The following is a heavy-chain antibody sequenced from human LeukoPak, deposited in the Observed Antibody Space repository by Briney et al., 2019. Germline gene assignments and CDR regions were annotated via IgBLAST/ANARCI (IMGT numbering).Heavy chain of an antibody. CDR1: GFTFSYYY. J-gene: IGHJ2*01. V-gene: IGHV3-23*01. D-gene: IGHD5-24*01. CDR2: ISGSGGNT. Sequence: GGSLRLSCAASGFTFSYYYMTWVRQAPGKGLEWVSGISGSGGNTYYADSVKGRFTISRDNSKNTLYLQMNSLRAEDTAVYYCAKDSRDGYNYVNWYFDLWGRGTLVTVSS. CDR3: AKDSRDGYNYVNWYFDL.